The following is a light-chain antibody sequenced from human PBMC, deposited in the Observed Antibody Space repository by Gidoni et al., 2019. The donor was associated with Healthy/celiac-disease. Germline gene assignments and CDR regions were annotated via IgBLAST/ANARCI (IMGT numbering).Light chain of an antibody. CDR1: QSLVYSDGNTY. V-gene: IGKV2-30*01. CDR2: KVS. Sequence: DVVMTKSPLALPVTLGQPASISCRSSQSLVYSDGNTYLNLFQQRPGQSPRRLIYKVSNRDSVVPDRFSGSGSGTDFTLKISRVEAEDVGVYYCMQGTHWYTFGQGTKLEIK. CDR3: MQGTHWYT. J-gene: IGKJ2*01.